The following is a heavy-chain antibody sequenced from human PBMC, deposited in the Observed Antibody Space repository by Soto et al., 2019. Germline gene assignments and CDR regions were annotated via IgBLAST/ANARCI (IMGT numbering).Heavy chain of an antibody. CDR2: IIPIFGIA. CDR3: ARATTIFGVAAYGMDV. D-gene: IGHD3-3*01. J-gene: IGHJ6*02. CDR1: GGTFSSYA. Sequence: ASVKVSCKASGGTFSSYAISWVRQAPGQGLEWMGGIIPIFGIANYAQKFQGRVTITADESTSTAYMELSSLRSEDTAVYYCARATTIFGVAAYGMDVWGQGTTVTVSS. V-gene: IGHV1-69*13.